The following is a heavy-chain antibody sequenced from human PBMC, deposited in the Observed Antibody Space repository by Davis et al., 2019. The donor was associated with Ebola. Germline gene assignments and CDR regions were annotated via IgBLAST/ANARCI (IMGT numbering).Heavy chain of an antibody. D-gene: IGHD3/OR15-3a*01. CDR1: GFTFNSYP. Sequence: LSLTCAASGFTFNSYPMNWVRQAPGKGLEWVANIEPDGSEKNYVDSVKGRFAISRDNAKNSLYLQINSLRVEDTAIYYCARWVYWTPDFWGRGTLVTVSS. V-gene: IGHV3-7*01. CDR3: ARWVYWTPDF. J-gene: IGHJ4*02. CDR2: IEPDGSEK.